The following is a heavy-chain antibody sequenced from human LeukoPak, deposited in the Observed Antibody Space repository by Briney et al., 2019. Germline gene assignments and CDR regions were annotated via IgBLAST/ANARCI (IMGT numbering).Heavy chain of an antibody. CDR2: MNPNSGKT. V-gene: IGHV1-8*01. CDR1: GYTFTSYD. Sequence: ASVKVSCKASGYTFTSYDINWVRQATGQGLEWMGWMNPNSGKTGYAQKFQGRVTITRNTSISTAYMQLSSLRSDDTALYYCARRAEWFSCTRLDAFDIWGQGTMVTVSS. CDR3: ARRAEWFSCTRLDAFDI. D-gene: IGHD3-3*01. J-gene: IGHJ3*02.